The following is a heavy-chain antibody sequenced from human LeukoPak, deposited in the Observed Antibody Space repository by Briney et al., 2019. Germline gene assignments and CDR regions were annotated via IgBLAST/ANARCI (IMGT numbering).Heavy chain of an antibody. D-gene: IGHD3-3*01. CDR3: ARDGSFWRGYPYYFDY. CDR2: IWYDGSNK. Sequence: GGSLRLSCAASGFTFSSYGMHWVRQAPGKGLGVVAIIWYDGSNKYYADSVKGRFTISRDNSKNTLYLQVNSLRAEDTAVYYCARDGSFWRGYPYYFDYWGQGTLVTASS. V-gene: IGHV3-33*01. J-gene: IGHJ4*02. CDR1: GFTFSSYG.